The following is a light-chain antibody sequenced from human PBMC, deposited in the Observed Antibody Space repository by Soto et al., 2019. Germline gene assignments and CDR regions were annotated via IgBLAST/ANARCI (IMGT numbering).Light chain of an antibody. CDR2: DAS. V-gene: IGKV1-5*01. CDR1: QSVSYW. CDR3: QQYGFS. Sequence: DIHMTQSPSTLSASVGDRVTITCRASQSVSYWLAWYQQKPGKAPKLLIHDASPLESGVPSRFRGGGSGQEFTLTISGLQPDDFATYYCQQYGFSFGPGTKVEMK. J-gene: IGKJ3*01.